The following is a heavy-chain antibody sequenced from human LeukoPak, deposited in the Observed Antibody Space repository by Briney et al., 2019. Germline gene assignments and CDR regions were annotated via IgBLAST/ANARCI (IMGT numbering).Heavy chain of an antibody. V-gene: IGHV4-34*01. CDR2: INHSGST. Sequence: PSETLSLTCAVYGVSFSGYYWSWIRQPPAKGLEWIGEINHSGSTNYNPSLKSRVTISVDTSKNQFSLKLSSVTAADTAVYYGARVNVWGSYRFTIYYFDYWGQGTLVTVSS. CDR3: ARVNVWGSYRFTIYYFDY. J-gene: IGHJ4*02. D-gene: IGHD3-16*02. CDR1: GVSFSGYY.